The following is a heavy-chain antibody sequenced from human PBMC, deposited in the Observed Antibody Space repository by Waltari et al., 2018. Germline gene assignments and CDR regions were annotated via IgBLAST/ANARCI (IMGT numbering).Heavy chain of an antibody. V-gene: IGHV5-51*01. CDR2: IDPGDADT. D-gene: IGHD3-10*01. Sequence: EVQLVQSGAEVKKPGESLKISCKGSGYSFTSYWIGWVRQMPGKGLEWMGMIDPGDADTSYSPSFQGQVTISADNSISTAYLQWGSLKASDTSMYYCARHEHYYGSGSFPDYWCQGTLVTVSS. CDR3: ARHEHYYGSGSFPDY. J-gene: IGHJ4*02. CDR1: GYSFTSYW.